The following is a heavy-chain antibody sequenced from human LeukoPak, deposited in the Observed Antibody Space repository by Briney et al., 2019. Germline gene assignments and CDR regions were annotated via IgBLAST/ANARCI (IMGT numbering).Heavy chain of an antibody. D-gene: IGHD2-2*01. Sequence: PGGSLRLSCAASGFTFSNYWMSWVRQAPGKGLEWVANIKQDGSEKYYVDSVKGRFAISRDNAKNSLYLQLNSLKAEDTAVYYCVRDCSSGCYVVRSTFHYYYGMDVWGQGTTVTVSS. V-gene: IGHV3-7*01. J-gene: IGHJ6*02. CDR2: IKQDGSEK. CDR3: VRDCSSGCYVVRSTFHYYYGMDV. CDR1: GFTFSNYW.